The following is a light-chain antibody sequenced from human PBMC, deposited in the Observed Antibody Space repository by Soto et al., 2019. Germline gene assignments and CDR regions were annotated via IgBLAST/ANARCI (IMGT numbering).Light chain of an antibody. V-gene: IGKV3-20*01. CDR1: QSVRSNY. Sequence: EIVLTQSPGTLSLSPGERATLSCRASQSVRSNYLAWYQQKPGQAPRLLIYGASSRATGIPDRFSGTGSGTDFTLTISRLEPEXXXXXXXXXXXXXXXXFGQGTKLEIK. CDR2: GAS. CDR3: XXXXXXXXX. J-gene: IGKJ2*01.